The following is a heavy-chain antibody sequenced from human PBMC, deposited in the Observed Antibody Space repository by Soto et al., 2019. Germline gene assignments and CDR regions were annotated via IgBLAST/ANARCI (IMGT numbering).Heavy chain of an antibody. CDR1: GLTFDDYA. V-gene: IGHV3-9*01. CDR2: LTWNGEVL. Sequence: GGSLRLSCVASGLTFDDYAIHWVRQTTGKGLEWVSGLTWNGEVLGYADSVKGRFTISRDNAKNSLYLEMNSLRPEDTALYYCVKDSESSGYLTHLDYWGQGTLVTVSS. J-gene: IGHJ4*02. D-gene: IGHD3-22*01. CDR3: VKDSESSGYLTHLDY.